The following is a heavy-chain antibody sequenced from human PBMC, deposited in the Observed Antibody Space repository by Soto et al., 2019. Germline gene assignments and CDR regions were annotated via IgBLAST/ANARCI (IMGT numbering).Heavy chain of an antibody. D-gene: IGHD3-10*01. Sequence: GGSLRLSCAASGFTFSTYSMNWVRQAPGKGLEWVSSISSSSSYIYYADSVKGRFTISRDNAKNSLYLQMNSLRAEDTAVYYCARELLDYYYMDVWGKGTTVTVS. CDR2: ISSSSSYI. V-gene: IGHV3-21*01. J-gene: IGHJ6*03. CDR3: ARELLDYYYMDV. CDR1: GFTFSTYS.